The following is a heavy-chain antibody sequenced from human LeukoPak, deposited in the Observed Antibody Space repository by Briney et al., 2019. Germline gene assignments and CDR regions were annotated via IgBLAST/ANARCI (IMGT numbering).Heavy chain of an antibody. CDR3: ARQYCSSTSCYNPYYYYYMDV. Sequence: QTGGSLRLSCAASGFTFSSYGMHWVRQAPGKGLEWVAFIRYDGSNKYYADSVKGRFTISRDNSKNTLYLQMNSLRAEDTAVYYCARQYCSSTSCYNPYYYYYMDVWGKGTTVTVSS. V-gene: IGHV3-30*02. CDR1: GFTFSSYG. D-gene: IGHD2-2*02. CDR2: IRYDGSNK. J-gene: IGHJ6*03.